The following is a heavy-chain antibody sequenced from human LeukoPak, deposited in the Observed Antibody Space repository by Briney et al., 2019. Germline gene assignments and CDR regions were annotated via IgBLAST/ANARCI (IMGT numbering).Heavy chain of an antibody. V-gene: IGHV3-9*03. CDR2: ISWNSGSI. CDR1: GFTFDDYA. Sequence: SLRLSCAASGFTFDDYAMHWVRQAPGKGLEWVSGISWNSGSIGYADSVKGRFTISRDNAKNSLYLQMNSLRAEDMALYYCAKDRGYVSASSGFDYWGQGTLVTVSS. CDR3: AKDRGYVSASSGFDY. D-gene: IGHD6-19*01. J-gene: IGHJ4*02.